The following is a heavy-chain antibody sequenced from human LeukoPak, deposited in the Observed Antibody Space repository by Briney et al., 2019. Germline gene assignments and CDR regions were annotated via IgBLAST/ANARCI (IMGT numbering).Heavy chain of an antibody. CDR2: IIPIFGTA. CDR1: GGTFSSYA. CDR3: ARDSTMVRGVIWDYHYGMDV. D-gene: IGHD3-10*01. V-gene: IGHV1-69*06. Sequence: ASVKVSCKASGGTFSSYAISWVRQAPGQGLEWMGGIIPIFGTANYAQRFQGRVTITADKSTSTAYMELSSLRSEDTAVYYCARDSTMVRGVIWDYHYGMDVWGKGTTVTVSS. J-gene: IGHJ6*04.